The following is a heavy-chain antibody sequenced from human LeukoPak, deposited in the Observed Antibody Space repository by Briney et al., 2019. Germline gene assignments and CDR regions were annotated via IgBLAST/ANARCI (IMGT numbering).Heavy chain of an antibody. Sequence: SETLSLTCTVSGGSISSGGYYWSWIRQHPGKGLEWIGYIYYSGSTYYNPSLKSRVTISVDTSKNQFSLKLSSVTAADTAMYYCARGPYDSSGYYLGEYYYYGMDVWGQGTTVTVSS. CDR1: GGSISSGGYY. J-gene: IGHJ6*02. CDR2: IYYSGST. D-gene: IGHD3-22*01. CDR3: ARGPYDSSGYYLGEYYYYGMDV. V-gene: IGHV4-31*03.